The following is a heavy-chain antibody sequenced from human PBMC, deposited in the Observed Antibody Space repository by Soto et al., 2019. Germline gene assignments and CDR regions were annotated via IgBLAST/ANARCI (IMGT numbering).Heavy chain of an antibody. J-gene: IGHJ4*02. V-gene: IGHV3-48*03. Sequence: LRLSCGGSGXTFSSYEMNWVRQAPGKGLEWVSYISSSGSTVYYADSVKGRFTISRDNAKNSLSLQMNSLRAEDTAVYYCARDEGSAWYFDYWGQGTLVTVSS. CDR2: ISSSGSTV. D-gene: IGHD6-19*01. CDR3: ARDEGSAWYFDY. CDR1: GXTFSSYE.